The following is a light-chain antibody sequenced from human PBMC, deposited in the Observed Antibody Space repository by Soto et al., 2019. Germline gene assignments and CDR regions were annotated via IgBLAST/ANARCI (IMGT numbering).Light chain of an antibody. CDR2: AVS. Sequence: SALTHPASVSGSPGQSITISCTRTSSDVGDYNGVSWYEQQSGKAPKLIPPAVSSRPSGVSNRFSGSKSGPTASLTISGLQAEDEADYYCDSYTSSRAYVFGIGTKVTVL. J-gene: IGLJ1*01. CDR3: DSYTSSRAYV. V-gene: IGLV2-14*01. CDR1: SSDVGDYNG.